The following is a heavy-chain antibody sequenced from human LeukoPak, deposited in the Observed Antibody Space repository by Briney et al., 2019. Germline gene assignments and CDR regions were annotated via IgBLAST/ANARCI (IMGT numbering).Heavy chain of an antibody. Sequence: ASVKVSCKASGYTFTSYYMHWVRQAPGQGLEWMGIINPSGGSTSYAQKFQGRVTMTRDTSTSTVYMELSSLRSEDTAVYYCAREGAYVWEPSYFDYWGQGTLVTVSS. J-gene: IGHJ4*02. CDR1: GYTFTSYY. V-gene: IGHV1-46*01. D-gene: IGHD3-16*01. CDR3: AREGAYVWEPSYFDY. CDR2: INPSGGST.